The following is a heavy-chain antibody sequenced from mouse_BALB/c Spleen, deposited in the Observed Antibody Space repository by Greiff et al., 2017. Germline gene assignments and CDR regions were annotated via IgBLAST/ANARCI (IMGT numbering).Heavy chain of an antibody. CDR3: ARPSTHYYAMDY. D-gene: IGHD2-1*01. V-gene: IGHV2-9*02. CDR1: GYSLTSYC. Sequence: VQLQESGPGLVAPSQTLSITCTVSGYSLTSYCVHWVRQPPGKGLEWLGVIWAGGSTNYNSALMSRLSISKDNSKSQVFLKMNSLQTDDTAMYYCARPSTHYYAMDYWGQGTSVTVSS. CDR2: IWAGGST. J-gene: IGHJ4*01.